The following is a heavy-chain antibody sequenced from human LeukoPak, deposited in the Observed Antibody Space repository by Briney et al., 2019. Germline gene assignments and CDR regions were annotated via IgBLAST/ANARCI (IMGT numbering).Heavy chain of an antibody. Sequence: PGRSLRLSCAASGFTFSSYGMHWVRQAPGKGLEWVAVISYDGSNKYYADSVKGRFTISRDNSKNTLYLQMNSLRAEDTAVYYCAKDFSGYYLPGLDWGQGTLVTVSS. V-gene: IGHV3-30*18. CDR1: GFTFSSYG. D-gene: IGHD3-22*01. CDR2: ISYDGSNK. CDR3: AKDFSGYYLPGLD. J-gene: IGHJ4*02.